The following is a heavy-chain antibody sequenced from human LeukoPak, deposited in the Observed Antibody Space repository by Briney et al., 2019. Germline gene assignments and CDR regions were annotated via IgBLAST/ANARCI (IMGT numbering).Heavy chain of an antibody. CDR1: GFTFSSYA. CDR2: ISGSGGST. J-gene: IGHJ4*02. Sequence: GGSLRLSCAASGFTFSSYAMSWGRHAPRKGLEWVSAISGSGGSTYYADSVKGRFTISRDNSKNTLYLQMNSLRAEDTAVDYYAKKPKPSSSGSYDYWGQGTLVTVSS. D-gene: IGHD3-10*01. CDR3: AKKPKPSSSGSYDY. V-gene: IGHV3-23*01.